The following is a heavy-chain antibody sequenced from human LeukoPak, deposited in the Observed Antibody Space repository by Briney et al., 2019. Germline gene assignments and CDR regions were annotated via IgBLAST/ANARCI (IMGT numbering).Heavy chain of an antibody. Sequence: ASVKVSCKASGYTFTVDPLHWVRQAPGQGREWMGWMHPGSGATHYTEKFQGRVTMTRDTSTSTAYMDLSNVRAAKTPLYFWSREWAYYNSVDDTFDIWGQGTLVTVSP. J-gene: IGHJ3*02. V-gene: IGHV1-2*02. CDR1: GYTFTVDP. CDR2: MHPGSGAT. D-gene: IGHD6-19*01. CDR3: SREWAYYNSVDDTFDI.